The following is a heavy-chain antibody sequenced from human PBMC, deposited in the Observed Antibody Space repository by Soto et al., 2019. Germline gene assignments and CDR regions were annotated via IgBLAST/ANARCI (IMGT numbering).Heavy chain of an antibody. V-gene: IGHV3-9*01. CDR2: INWDGYSI. CDR1: GFKFDDHV. CDR3: ARSWSGSTSGRVDV. Sequence: SLRLSCVASGFKFDDHVMHWVRQVPGKGLEWVGHINWDGYSIGYGDSVRGRFTISRDNAKNTLYLQMNSLRPEETALYYCARSWSGSTSGRVDVWGRGTTVTGYS. D-gene: IGHD3-3*01. J-gene: IGHJ6*02.